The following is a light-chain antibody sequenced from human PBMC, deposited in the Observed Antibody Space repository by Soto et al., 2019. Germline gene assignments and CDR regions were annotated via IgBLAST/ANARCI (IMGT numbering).Light chain of an antibody. J-gene: IGKJ5*01. V-gene: IGKV3-20*01. Sequence: EIVLKQSPGTLSLSPGERATLSCRASQSVSGSYLAWYQQKPGQAPRLLIYGASSRATGIPDRFSGSGSGTDFTLAISRLEPEDFAVYYCHHYVSSPLTFGQGTRLEIK. CDR3: HHYVSSPLT. CDR1: QSVSGSY. CDR2: GAS.